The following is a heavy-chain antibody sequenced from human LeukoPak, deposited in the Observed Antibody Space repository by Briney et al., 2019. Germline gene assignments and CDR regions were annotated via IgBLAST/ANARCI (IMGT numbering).Heavy chain of an antibody. CDR3: ARDGYSSGWLDY. Sequence: GGSRRLSCAASGFTFSSYGMHWVRQAPGKGLEWVAVIWYDGSNKYYADSVKGRFTISRDNSKNTLYLQMNSLRAEDTAVYYCARDGYSSGWLDYWGQGTLVTVSS. CDR1: GFTFSSYG. J-gene: IGHJ4*02. D-gene: IGHD6-19*01. CDR2: IWYDGSNK. V-gene: IGHV3-33*01.